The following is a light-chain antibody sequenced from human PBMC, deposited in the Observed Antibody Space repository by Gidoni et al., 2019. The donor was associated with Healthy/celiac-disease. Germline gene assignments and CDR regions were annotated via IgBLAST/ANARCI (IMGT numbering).Light chain of an antibody. V-gene: IGKV3-11*01. Sequence: IVLTQSPATLSLSPGERAIISCRASQSVSSYLAWYQQKPGQAPRLLIYDASNRATGIPARFSGSGSGTDFTLTISSLEPEDFAVYYCQQRSNWPPFTFSQGTRLEIK. CDR2: DAS. CDR3: QQRSNWPPFT. CDR1: QSVSSY. J-gene: IGKJ5*01.